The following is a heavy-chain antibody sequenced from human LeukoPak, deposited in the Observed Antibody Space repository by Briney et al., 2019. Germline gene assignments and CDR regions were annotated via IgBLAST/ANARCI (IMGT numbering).Heavy chain of an antibody. J-gene: IGHJ4*02. V-gene: IGHV3-21*01. CDR3: ARGRRIAAAGLYYFDY. CDR2: ISSSSSYI. D-gene: IGHD6-13*01. CDR1: GFTFSSYS. Sequence: GGSLTLSCAASGFTFSSYSMNWVRQAPGKGLEWVSSISSSSSYIYYADSVKGRSTISRDNAKNSLYLQMNSLRAEDTAVYYCARGRRIAAAGLYYFDYWGQGTLVTVSS.